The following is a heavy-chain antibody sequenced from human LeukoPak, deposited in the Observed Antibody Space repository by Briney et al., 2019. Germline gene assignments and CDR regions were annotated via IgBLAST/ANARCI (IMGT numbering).Heavy chain of an antibody. D-gene: IGHD2-15*01. CDR1: GGSISSYY. CDR3: ARGQDGGTYDY. Sequence: PSETLSLTCTVSGGSISSYYWSWIRQPPGKALEWIGYIYYSGSTNYNPSLKSRVTISVDTSKNQFSLKLSSVTAADTAVYYCARGQDGGTYDYWGQGTLVTVSS. CDR2: IYYSGST. V-gene: IGHV4-59*01. J-gene: IGHJ4*02.